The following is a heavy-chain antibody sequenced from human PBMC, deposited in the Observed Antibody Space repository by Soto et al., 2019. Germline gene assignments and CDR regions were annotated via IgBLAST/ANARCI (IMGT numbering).Heavy chain of an antibody. CDR1: GGSLSSYY. CDR2: IYTSGST. V-gene: IGHV4-4*07. D-gene: IGHD2-21*01. Sequence: SETLSLTCTVAGGSLSSYYWSWTRQPPGKGLEWIGRIYTSGSTTYNPSVKSRVTMSVETSKTQFSLKLSSVTAADTDVYYCAREPVGSAIAYYYYYGMDVWGQGTTVTVSS. J-gene: IGHJ6*02. CDR3: AREPVGSAIAYYYYYGMDV.